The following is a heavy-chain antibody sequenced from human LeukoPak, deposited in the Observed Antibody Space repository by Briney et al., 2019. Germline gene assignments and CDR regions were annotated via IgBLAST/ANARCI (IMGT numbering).Heavy chain of an antibody. J-gene: IGHJ4*02. CDR2: ISGSGGDT. V-gene: IGHV3-23*01. Sequence: GGSLRLSCAPSGFTFRSYAIYWVRQAPGKGLEWVSGISGSGGDTYFADSVKGRFTISRDNSKNTVFLQMDRLRAEETAVYYCANTTDGYSSGRYPGWPIDYWGQGTLVTVSS. D-gene: IGHD6-19*01. CDR1: GFTFRSYA. CDR3: ANTTDGYSSGRYPGWPIDY.